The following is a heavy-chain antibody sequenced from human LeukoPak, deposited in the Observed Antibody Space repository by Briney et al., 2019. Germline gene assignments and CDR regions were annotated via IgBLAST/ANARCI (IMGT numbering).Heavy chain of an antibody. CDR3: ARGYYYSGTFYLSLFDY. CDR1: GFTYSKYW. J-gene: IGHJ4*02. CDR2: INQDDSQI. Sequence: GGSLRLSCAASGFTYSKYWMTWVRQAPGKGLEWVANINQDDSQIYYLESVEGRFTIIRDNAKNLLRLQMNSLRADDTATYYCARGYYYSGTFYLSLFDYWGQGTLVTVSS. D-gene: IGHD3-10*01. V-gene: IGHV3-7*01.